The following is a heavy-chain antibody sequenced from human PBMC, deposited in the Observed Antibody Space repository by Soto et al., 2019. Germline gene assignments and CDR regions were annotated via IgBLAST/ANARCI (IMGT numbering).Heavy chain of an antibody. CDR1: GYTFTSYG. Sequence: QVQLVQSGAEVKKPGASVKVSCKASGYTFTSYGISWVRQAPGQGLEWMGWISAYNGNTNYAQKAQGRVTMTTDTSTSTAYMELRSLRSDDTAVYYCARVGRDFWSGYRNWFDPWGQGTLVTVSS. CDR2: ISAYNGNT. D-gene: IGHD3-3*01. CDR3: ARVGRDFWSGYRNWFDP. V-gene: IGHV1-18*01. J-gene: IGHJ5*02.